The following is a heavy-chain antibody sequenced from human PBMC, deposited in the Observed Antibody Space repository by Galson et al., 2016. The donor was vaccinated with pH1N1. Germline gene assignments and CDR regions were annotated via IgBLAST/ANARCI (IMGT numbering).Heavy chain of an antibody. D-gene: IGHD3-10*01. V-gene: IGHV1-69*13. Sequence: SVKVSCKASKGTLSSYAMTWVRQAPGQGLEWMGGIIGMFGTTNYAQKFQGRLTLNADEFTSTAYMELTSLRSDDTAVYYCARGNYYYDSGPLDYWGQGTLVTVSS. CDR2: IIGMFGTT. J-gene: IGHJ4*02. CDR3: ARGNYYYDSGPLDY. CDR1: KGTLSSYA.